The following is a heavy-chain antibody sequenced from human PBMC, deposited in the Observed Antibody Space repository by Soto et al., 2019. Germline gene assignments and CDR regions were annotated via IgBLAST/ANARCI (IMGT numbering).Heavy chain of an antibody. Sequence: GGSLRLSCAASGFTFSSYAMSWVRQAPGKGLEWVSAISGSGGSTYYADSVKGRFTISRDNSKNTLYLQMNSLRAEDTAVYYCAKGSYIRFKWLRNGYYFDYWGQGTLVTVSS. J-gene: IGHJ4*02. D-gene: IGHD5-12*01. CDR2: ISGSGGST. V-gene: IGHV3-23*01. CDR1: GFTFSSYA. CDR3: AKGSYIRFKWLRNGYYFDY.